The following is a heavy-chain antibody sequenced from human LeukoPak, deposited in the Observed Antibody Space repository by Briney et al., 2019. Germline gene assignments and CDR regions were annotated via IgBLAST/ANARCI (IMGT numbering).Heavy chain of an antibody. CDR1: GGTFSSYA. Sequence: SVKVSCKASGGTFSSYAISWVRQAPGQGLEWMGRIIPIFGIANYAQKFQGRVTITADKSTGTAYMELSSLRSEDTAVYYCARLNAYGSIRPSLYYFDYWGQGTLVTVSS. D-gene: IGHD3-10*01. CDR2: IIPIFGIA. CDR3: ARLNAYGSIRPSLYYFDY. V-gene: IGHV1-69*04. J-gene: IGHJ4*02.